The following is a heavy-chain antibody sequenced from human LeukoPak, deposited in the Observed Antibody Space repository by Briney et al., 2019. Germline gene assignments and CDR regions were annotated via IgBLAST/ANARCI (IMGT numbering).Heavy chain of an antibody. Sequence: SETLSLTCTVSGASISSYCWSWVRQPPGKGHEWLGYIYTSGGIDYNPSLKSRVTMSVDTSKNQLSMELRFLTAADTAVYYCATSYDAKTAPYDLWGQGTLVTVSS. D-gene: IGHD3-3*01. CDR2: IYTSGGI. V-gene: IGHV4-4*09. CDR1: GASISSYC. CDR3: ATSYDAKTAPYDL. J-gene: IGHJ5*02.